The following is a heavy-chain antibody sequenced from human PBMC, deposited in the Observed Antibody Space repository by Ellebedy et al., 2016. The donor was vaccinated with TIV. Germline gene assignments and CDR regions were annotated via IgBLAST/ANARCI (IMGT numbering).Heavy chain of an antibody. D-gene: IGHD2-21*01. CDR1: GYTFTSYA. Sequence: ASVKVSCKASGYTFTSYAMHWVRQAPGQRLEWMGWINAGNGNTKYSQKFQGRVTITRDTSASTAYMELSSLRSEDTAVYYCAHGGIVVAYGDDAFDIWGQGTMVTVSS. CDR3: AHGGIVVAYGDDAFDI. J-gene: IGHJ3*02. V-gene: IGHV1-3*01. CDR2: INAGNGNT.